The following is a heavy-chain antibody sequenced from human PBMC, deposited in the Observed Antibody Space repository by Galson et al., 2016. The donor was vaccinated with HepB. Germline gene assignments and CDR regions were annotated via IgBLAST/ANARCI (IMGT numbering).Heavy chain of an antibody. Sequence: SLRLSCAASGFTFSSYSMNWVRQAPGKGLEWVSSISSSSSYIYYADSVKGRFAISRDNAKNSLYLQMNSLRAEDTAVYYCASGYSYGYFYYWGQGTLVTVSS. CDR3: ASGYSYGYFYY. CDR2: ISSSSSYI. J-gene: IGHJ4*02. D-gene: IGHD5-18*01. CDR1: GFTFSSYS. V-gene: IGHV3-21*01.